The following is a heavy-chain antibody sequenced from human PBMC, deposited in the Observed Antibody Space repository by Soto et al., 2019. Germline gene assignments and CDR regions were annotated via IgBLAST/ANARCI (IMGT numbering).Heavy chain of an antibody. D-gene: IGHD6-13*01. Sequence: GGSLRLSCTASGFTFSRHAMTWVRQAPGKGLEWVSGLSDSGGSIYYADSVKGRFTISRDNSMNTLYLQMNTLRAEDTAIYYCAKVSSSWXAGFFDLWGQGTLVTV. CDR3: AKVSSSWXAGFFDL. CDR2: LSDSGGSI. J-gene: IGHJ4*02. CDR1: GFTFSRHA. V-gene: IGHV3-23*01.